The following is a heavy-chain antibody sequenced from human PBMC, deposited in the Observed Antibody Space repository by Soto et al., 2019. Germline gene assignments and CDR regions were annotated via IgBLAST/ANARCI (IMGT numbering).Heavy chain of an antibody. Sequence: QVQLVESGGGVVQPGRSLRLSCAASGFTFSSYGMHWVGQAPGKGLEWVAVIWYDGSNKYYADSVKGRFTISRDNSKNTLYLQMNSLRAEDTAVYYGARDLAHGSGSYSFDYWGQGTLVTVSS. D-gene: IGHD3-10*01. J-gene: IGHJ4*02. V-gene: IGHV3-33*01. CDR3: ARDLAHGSGSYSFDY. CDR1: GFTFSSYG. CDR2: IWYDGSNK.